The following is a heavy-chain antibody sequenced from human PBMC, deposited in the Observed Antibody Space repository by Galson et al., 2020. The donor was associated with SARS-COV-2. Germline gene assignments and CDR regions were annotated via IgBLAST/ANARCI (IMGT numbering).Heavy chain of an antibody. D-gene: IGHD4-17*01. Sequence: GESLKISCAASGFTFSTYCMSWVSQAPGKGLEWVANLKEDGSENLYEDSVKGRFTISRDNVENSLYLQMNSLRVEDTAVYYCARSLYGDYVGSDYWGQGILVTVSS. CDR1: GFTFSTYC. J-gene: IGHJ4*02. CDR2: LKEDGSEN. CDR3: ARSLYGDYVGSDY. V-gene: IGHV3-7*01.